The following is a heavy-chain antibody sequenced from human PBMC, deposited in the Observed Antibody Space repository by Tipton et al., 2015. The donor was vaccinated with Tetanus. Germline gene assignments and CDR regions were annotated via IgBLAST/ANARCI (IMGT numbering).Heavy chain of an antibody. CDR1: GFTFSSSG. CDR3: ARDHDSWGGTCDY. CDR2: IWNDGRNK. Sequence: SGFTFSSSGMHWVRQAPGKGLEWVSFIWNDGRNKDYADSVKGRFTISRDNSKNTLYLQMHSLRAEDTAVYYCARDHDSWGGTCDYWGQGTVVTVSS. J-gene: IGHJ4*02. V-gene: IGHV3-33*01. D-gene: IGHD3-3*01.